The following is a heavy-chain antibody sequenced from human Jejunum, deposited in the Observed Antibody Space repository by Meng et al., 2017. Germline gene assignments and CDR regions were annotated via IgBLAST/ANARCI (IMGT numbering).Heavy chain of an antibody. CDR3: AREPQRFDY. Sequence: QVGMVQSGFELKEPGGSVKASCKASGYTFTSNGMNWVRQAPGQGLEWIGWINTDTGNPTYVQGFRGRFVFSLDTSDSTAYLDISSLKPEDTAVYYCAREPQRFDYWGQGTLVTVSS. J-gene: IGHJ4*02. CDR1: GYTFTSNG. CDR2: INTDTGNP. V-gene: IGHV7-4-1*02.